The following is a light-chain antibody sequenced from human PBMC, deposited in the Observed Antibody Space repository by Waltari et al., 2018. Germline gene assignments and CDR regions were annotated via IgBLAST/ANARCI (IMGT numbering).Light chain of an antibody. CDR1: QGISNN. Sequence: DIQMTQSPASLAAFVGARGTNTCRAIQGISNNLAWFQHKPGKAPKCLIYGSSTLESGVPSRFSVSGSGTDFTLTISSLQPDDFATYFCQQYDDYPWTFGQGTKVDLK. CDR2: GSS. J-gene: IGKJ1*01. CDR3: QQYDDYPWT. V-gene: IGKV1-16*01.